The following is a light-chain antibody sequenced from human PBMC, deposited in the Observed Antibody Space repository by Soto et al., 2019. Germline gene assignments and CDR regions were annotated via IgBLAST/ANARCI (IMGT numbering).Light chain of an antibody. CDR2: GVS. V-gene: IGKV3-20*01. J-gene: IGKJ2*01. CDR1: QRVTNSF. Sequence: ENVLTQSPGPLSLSPGERATLSCRSRQRVTNSFFDGYQQKTGQDPRLLIYGVSSRATGITDRFSGSGSGTDFTLTISSLEPEDFVVYHCQQYSTVPHTFGKGTKREVK. CDR3: QQYSTVPHT.